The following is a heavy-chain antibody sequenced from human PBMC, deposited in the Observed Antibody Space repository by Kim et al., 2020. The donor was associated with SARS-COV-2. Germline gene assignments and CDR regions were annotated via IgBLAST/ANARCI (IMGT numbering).Heavy chain of an antibody. CDR1: GFTFSSYG. J-gene: IGHJ6*01. Sequence: GGSLRLSCAASGFTFSSYGMHWVRQAPGKGLEWVAVISYDGSNKYYADSVKGRFTISRDNSKNTLYLQMNSLRAEDTAVYYCAKEGLCSGGSCYSYYGM. V-gene: IGHV3-30*18. CDR2: ISYDGSNK. CDR3: AKEGLCSGGSCYSYYGM. D-gene: IGHD2-15*01.